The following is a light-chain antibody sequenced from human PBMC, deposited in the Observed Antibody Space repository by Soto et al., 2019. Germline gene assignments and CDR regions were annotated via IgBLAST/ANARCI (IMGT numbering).Light chain of an antibody. CDR3: QSYDSSLSAGV. V-gene: IGLV1-40*01. Sequence: QAVVTQPPSVSGAPGQRVTISCTGSSSNIGAGYDVHWYQQLPGTAPKLLIYGNSNRPSGVPDRFSGSKSGTSASLAITGLQAEDEADYYCQSYDSSLSAGVFGGGTKVTVL. J-gene: IGLJ3*02. CDR1: SSNIGAGYD. CDR2: GNS.